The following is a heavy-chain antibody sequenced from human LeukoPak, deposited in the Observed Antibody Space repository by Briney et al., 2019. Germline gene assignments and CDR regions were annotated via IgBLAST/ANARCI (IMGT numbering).Heavy chain of an antibody. CDR2: IKQDGSEK. D-gene: IGHD3-3*01. Sequence: GGSLRLSCVASGFMFSKYWMTWVRQPPGKGLEWVANIKQDGSEKYYVDSVKGRFTISRDNAKNSLYLQMNSLRAEDTAVYYCARSGDYDFWSGYYTWNYYYYYGMDVWGQGTTVTVSS. J-gene: IGHJ6*02. CDR3: ARSGDYDFWSGYYTWNYYYYYGMDV. V-gene: IGHV3-7*03. CDR1: GFMFSKYW.